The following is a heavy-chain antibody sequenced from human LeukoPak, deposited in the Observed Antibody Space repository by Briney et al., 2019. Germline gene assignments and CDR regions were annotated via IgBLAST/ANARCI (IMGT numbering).Heavy chain of an antibody. D-gene: IGHD2-2*03. Sequence: KPSETLSLTCAVYGGSFSGYYWSWIRQPPGKGLEWIGEINHSGSTNYNPSLKSRVTISVDTSKNQFSLKLSSVTAADTAVYYCARVGYCSSTSCYHTLASGMDVWGKGTTATVSS. CDR2: INHSGST. J-gene: IGHJ6*04. V-gene: IGHV4-34*01. CDR3: ARVGYCSSTSCYHTLASGMDV. CDR1: GGSFSGYY.